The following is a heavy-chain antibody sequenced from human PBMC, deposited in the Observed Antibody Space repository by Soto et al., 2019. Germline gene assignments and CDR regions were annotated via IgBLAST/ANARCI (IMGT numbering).Heavy chain of an antibody. Sequence: QVQLVQSGAEVKKPGASVKVSCKTSGYTFSNSDISWVRQAPGQGLEWMGWISTYNGNTNYAQKVQGRVTMTTDTSTTTAYMELKSLRSDDTAIYYCARDGEGFDYWGQGTLVTVSS. CDR1: GYTFSNSD. D-gene: IGHD3-10*01. CDR2: ISTYNGNT. CDR3: ARDGEGFDY. V-gene: IGHV1-18*01. J-gene: IGHJ4*02.